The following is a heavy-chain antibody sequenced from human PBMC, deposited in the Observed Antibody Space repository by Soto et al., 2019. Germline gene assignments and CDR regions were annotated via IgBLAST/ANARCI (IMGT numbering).Heavy chain of an antibody. CDR1: GASISSSY. J-gene: IGHJ3*02. Sequence: PSETLSLTCTVSGASISSSYWSWIRQSPGKGLEWIGYVHYSGSTKYNPSLKSRVTISVDTSKNQFSLKPSSVTDADTAVYYCARGYYDSNGQSNTFDIWGQGTMVTVSS. CDR2: VHYSGST. D-gene: IGHD3-22*01. V-gene: IGHV4-59*01. CDR3: ARGYYDSNGQSNTFDI.